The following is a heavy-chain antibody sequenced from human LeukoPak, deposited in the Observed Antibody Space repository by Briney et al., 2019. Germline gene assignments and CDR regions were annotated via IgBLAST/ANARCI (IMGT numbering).Heavy chain of an antibody. J-gene: IGHJ4*02. CDR3: ARDYGDYDRFDY. V-gene: IGHV1-18*01. CDR2: ISAYNDNT. D-gene: IGHD4-17*01. CDR1: GYTFTSYG. Sequence: GASVKVSCKASGYTFTSYGISWVRQAPGQGLEWMGWISAYNDNTNYAQKSQGRVTMTTDTSPSTAYMELRSLRSDDTAVYSCARDYGDYDRFDYWGQGTLVTVSS.